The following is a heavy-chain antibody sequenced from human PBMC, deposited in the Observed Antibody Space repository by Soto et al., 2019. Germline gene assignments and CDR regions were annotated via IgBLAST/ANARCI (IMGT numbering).Heavy chain of an antibody. J-gene: IGHJ5*01. D-gene: IGHD3-3*01. CDR1: GDSLENLA. V-gene: IGHV1-69*01. CDR2: VIPVLGTT. CDR3: ARDGRTLRYLEWPAAFDS. Sequence: QGQLVQSGTEVRTPGCSVKVSCKASGDSLENLAISWVRQAPGQGFEWMGGVIPVLGTTDYAQNLQDRLTITADESTTTVFMELSSLKSEDTAVYFCARDGRTLRYLEWPAAFDSWGQGTLVTVSS.